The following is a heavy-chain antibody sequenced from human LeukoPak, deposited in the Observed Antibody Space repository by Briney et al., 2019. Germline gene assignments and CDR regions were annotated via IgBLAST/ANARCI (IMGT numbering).Heavy chain of an antibody. CDR1: GYSISSGYY. D-gene: IGHD5-18*01. Sequence: SETLSLTCTVSGYSISSGYYWGWIRQPPGKGLEWIGSIYHSGSTYYNPSLKSRVTISVDTSKNQFSLKLSSVTAADTAVYYCARDRSYEGLNWFDPWGQGTLVTVSS. J-gene: IGHJ5*02. CDR2: IYHSGST. CDR3: ARDRSYEGLNWFDP. V-gene: IGHV4-38-2*02.